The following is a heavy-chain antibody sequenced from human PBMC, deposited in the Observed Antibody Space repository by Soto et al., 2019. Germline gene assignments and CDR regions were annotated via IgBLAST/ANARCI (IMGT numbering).Heavy chain of an antibody. J-gene: IGHJ6*02. CDR3: ARGTIFGVGFYYYYGMDV. CDR1: GGSFSGYY. CDR2: INHSGST. V-gene: IGHV4-34*01. Sequence: QVQLQQWGAGLLKPSETLSLTCAVYGGSFSGYYWSWIRQPPGKGLEWIGEINHSGSTNYNPSLKSRVTISVYTSKNQFSLKLSSVTAADTAVYYCARGTIFGVGFYYYYGMDVWGQGTTVTVSS. D-gene: IGHD3-3*01.